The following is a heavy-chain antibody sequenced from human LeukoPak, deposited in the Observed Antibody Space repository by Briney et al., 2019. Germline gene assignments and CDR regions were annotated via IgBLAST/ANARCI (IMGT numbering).Heavy chain of an antibody. J-gene: IGHJ4*02. Sequence: GGSLRLSCAASGFSFSRYAMGWVRQAPGKGLEWVSTVNESGGRTYYVDSMKGRFTMSRDNSKSTLYLQMNNLRAEDTAVYYCTKEGRPNSGGGFFDYWGQGTRVTVSS. D-gene: IGHD5-12*01. CDR3: TKEGRPNSGGGFFDY. CDR2: VNESGGRT. CDR1: GFSFSRYA. V-gene: IGHV3-23*01.